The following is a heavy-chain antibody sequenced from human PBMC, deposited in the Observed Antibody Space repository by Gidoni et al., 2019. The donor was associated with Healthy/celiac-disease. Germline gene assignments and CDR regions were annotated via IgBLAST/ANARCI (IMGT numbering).Heavy chain of an antibody. CDR3: AKLGGLGVLYYLDY. D-gene: IGHD6-19*01. V-gene: IGHV3-23*04. Sequence: EVQLVESGGGLVQPGGSLRLSCAASGFTFSSYAMTWVRQAPGKGREWVSTISDGGSNTYYADSVKGRFTISRDNSKNTLYLQMNNLRADDTAVYFCAKLGGLGVLYYLDYWGRGSLVTVSS. J-gene: IGHJ4*02. CDR1: GFTFSSYA. CDR2: ISDGGSNT.